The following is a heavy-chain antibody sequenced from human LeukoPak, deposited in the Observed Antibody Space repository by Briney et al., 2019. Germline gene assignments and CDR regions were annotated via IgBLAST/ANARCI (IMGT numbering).Heavy chain of an antibody. V-gene: IGHV3-7*03. D-gene: IGHD6-13*01. Sequence: GGSLRLSCTASGFPFYSYWMTWVRQTPGKGLEWVANIRHDGSTKYFVDSVKGRFTISRDNSMNSLYLQMDSLRVEDTAIYYCARSVPYGTTWYGRSDCWGQGTQVTVSS. CDR2: IRHDGSTK. CDR3: ARSVPYGTTWYGRSDC. CDR1: GFPFYSYW. J-gene: IGHJ4*02.